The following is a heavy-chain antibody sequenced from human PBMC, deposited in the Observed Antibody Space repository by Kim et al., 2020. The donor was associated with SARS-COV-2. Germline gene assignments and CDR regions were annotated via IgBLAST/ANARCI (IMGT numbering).Heavy chain of an antibody. CDR2: ISAYNGNT. CDR1: GYTFTSYG. D-gene: IGHD2-21*02. V-gene: IGHV1-18*04. J-gene: IGHJ5*02. CDR3: ARDEKGYCGGDCYSWNWFDP. Sequence: ASVKVSCKASGYTFTSYGISWVRQAPGQGLEWMGWISAYNGNTNYAQKLQGRVTMTTDTSTSTDYMELRSLRSDDTAVYYCARDEKGYCGGDCYSWNWFDPWGQGTLVTVSS.